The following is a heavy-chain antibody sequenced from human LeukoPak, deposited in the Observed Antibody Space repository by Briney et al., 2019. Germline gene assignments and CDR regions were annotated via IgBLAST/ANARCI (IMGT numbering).Heavy chain of an antibody. Sequence: SETLSLTCAVYGGSFSGYYWSWIRQPPGKGLEWIGEINHSGSTNYNPSLKSRVTISVDTSKNQFSLNLSSETAADTAVYYCARREGDTSMVRSFDYWGQETLVTVSS. J-gene: IGHJ4*02. CDR1: GGSFSGYY. CDR2: INHSGST. V-gene: IGHV4-34*01. D-gene: IGHD5-18*01. CDR3: ARREGDTSMVRSFDY.